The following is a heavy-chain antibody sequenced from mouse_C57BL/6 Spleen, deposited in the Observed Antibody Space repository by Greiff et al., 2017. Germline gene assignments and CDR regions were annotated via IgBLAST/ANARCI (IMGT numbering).Heavy chain of an antibody. Sequence: QVQLQQSGAELVKPGASVTLSCKASGYTFTEYTIHWVQQRSGQGLEWIGWFYPGSGSIKYNENFTDKATLTADKSSRTVSMELSRVKSEDSAVYFCARHEEYYGSSYWCAYWGQGTRVTVAA. CDR3: ARHEEYYGSSYWCAY. D-gene: IGHD1-1*01. V-gene: IGHV1-62-2*01. CDR2: FYPGSGSI. CDR1: GYTFTEYT. J-gene: IGHJ3*01.